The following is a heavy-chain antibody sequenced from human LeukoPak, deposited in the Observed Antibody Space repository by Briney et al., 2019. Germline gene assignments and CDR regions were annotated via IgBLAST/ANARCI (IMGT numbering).Heavy chain of an antibody. D-gene: IGHD6-13*01. J-gene: IGHJ5*02. CDR1: GFTFSSYS. CDR3: ARDLYSRAGRFDP. CDR2: ISSSSSYI. Sequence: GGSLRLSCAASGFTFSSYSMNWVRQAPGKGLEWVSSISSSSSYIYYADSVKGRFTISRDNAKNSLYLQMNSLRAEDTAVYYCARDLYSRAGRFDPWGQGTLVTVSS. V-gene: IGHV3-21*01.